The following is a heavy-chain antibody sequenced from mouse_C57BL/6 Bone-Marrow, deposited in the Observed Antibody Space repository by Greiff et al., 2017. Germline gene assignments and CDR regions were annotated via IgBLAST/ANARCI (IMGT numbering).Heavy chain of an antibody. CDR1: GFTFTDYY. V-gene: IGHV7-3*01. J-gene: IGHJ2*01. Sequence: EVMLVESGGGLVQPGGSLSLSCAASGFTFTDYYMSWVRQPPGQALEWLGFIRNKAHGYTTEYSASVKGRFPISRDNSQSILYRQMNDLRSEDSATEYWARDYYAVDYWGQGTTLTVSS. D-gene: IGHD1-1*01. CDR2: IRNKAHGYTT. CDR3: ARDYYAVDY.